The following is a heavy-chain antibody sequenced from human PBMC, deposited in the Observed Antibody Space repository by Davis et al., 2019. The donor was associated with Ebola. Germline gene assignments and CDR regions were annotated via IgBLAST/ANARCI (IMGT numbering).Heavy chain of an antibody. V-gene: IGHV1-69*10. Sequence: SETVSCMASVGTFSSPATSRLRHAPGHGLEWMGRIILILGIAIYAQKFQGRVTITADKSTSTAYMELSSLRSEDTAVYYCARDSSPGYYYYGMDVRGQGTTVTVSS. D-gene: IGHD6-6*01. J-gene: IGHJ6*02. CDR2: IILILGIA. CDR3: ARDSSPGYYYYGMDV. CDR1: VGTFSSPA.